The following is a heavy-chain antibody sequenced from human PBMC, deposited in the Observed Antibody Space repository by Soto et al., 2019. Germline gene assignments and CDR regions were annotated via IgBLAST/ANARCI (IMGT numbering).Heavy chain of an antibody. V-gene: IGHV3-30-3*01. Sequence: QVQLVESGGGVVQPGRSLRLSCAASGFTFSSYAMHWVRQAPGKGLEWVAVISYDGSNKYYADSVKGRFTISRDNSKNTLYLQMNSLRAEDTAVYYCARDRIAARLFQNPYYYGMDVWGQGTTVTVSS. D-gene: IGHD6-6*01. CDR1: GFTFSSYA. CDR2: ISYDGSNK. CDR3: ARDRIAARLFQNPYYYGMDV. J-gene: IGHJ6*02.